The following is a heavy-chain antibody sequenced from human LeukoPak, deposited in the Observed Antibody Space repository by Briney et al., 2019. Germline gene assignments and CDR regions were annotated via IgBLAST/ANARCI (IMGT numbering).Heavy chain of an antibody. Sequence: ASVKVSCKTSGYTFTGYFIHWMRQAPGQGLEWMGWINANSGDTKYALKFQGRVFMTRDTSITTVYMELSRLTTDDAAVYFCARDPSPYTGSYFGYWGQGTLVTVSS. CDR3: ARDPSPYTGSYFGY. V-gene: IGHV1-2*02. D-gene: IGHD3-10*01. CDR2: INANSGDT. J-gene: IGHJ4*02. CDR1: GYTFTGYF.